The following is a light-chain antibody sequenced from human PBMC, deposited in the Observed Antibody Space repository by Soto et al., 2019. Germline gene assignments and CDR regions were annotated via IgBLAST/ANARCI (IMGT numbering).Light chain of an antibody. CDR1: QSVLYSSNNKNS. CDR3: QQYYSTPT. J-gene: IGKJ1*01. Sequence: DIVMTQSPDSLAVSLGERATMNCKSSQSVLYSSNNKNSLAWYQQKPGQPPKLLIYWASTRESGVPGRFSGSGSGTDFTLTITSLQAEDVAVYFCQQYYSTPTFGQGTKVEIK. CDR2: WAS. V-gene: IGKV4-1*01.